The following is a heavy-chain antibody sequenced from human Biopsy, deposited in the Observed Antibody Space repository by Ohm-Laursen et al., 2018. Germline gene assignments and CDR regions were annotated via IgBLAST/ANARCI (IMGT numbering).Heavy chain of an antibody. CDR3: ARRIPLYGMDV. CDR1: GFTFTSYE. Sequence: SLRLSCAASGFTFTSYEMNWVRQASGKGLEWVANIHYTGSPIYYADSVRGHFTISRDNGEYSLFLQMNSLRVDDTAVYYCARRIPLYGMDVWGQGTTVTVSS. CDR2: IHYTGSPI. D-gene: IGHD2-2*02. J-gene: IGHJ6*02. V-gene: IGHV3-48*03.